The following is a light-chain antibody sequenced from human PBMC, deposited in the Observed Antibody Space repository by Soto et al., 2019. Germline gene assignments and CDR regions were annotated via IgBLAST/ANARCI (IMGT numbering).Light chain of an antibody. CDR2: AAS. Sequence: VLTQSPATLSLSPGESATLSCRASQNVGNHLPWYQQKSGQAPRLLIYAASDRATGVPARFSGRMSGTDFTLPISSLDPEDFATYFCQQLSRWPRGTFCRGTKLE. V-gene: IGKV3-11*01. CDR3: QQLSRWPRGT. J-gene: IGKJ2*02. CDR1: QNVGNH.